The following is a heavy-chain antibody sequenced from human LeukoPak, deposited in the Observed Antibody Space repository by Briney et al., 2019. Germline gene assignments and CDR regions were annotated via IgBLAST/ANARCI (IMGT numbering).Heavy chain of an antibody. CDR3: TTYYVWGSYRYIKTIQPDY. D-gene: IGHD3-16*02. J-gene: IGHJ4*02. V-gene: IGHV3-15*01. CDR2: IKSKTEGGTT. Sequence: GGSLRLSCAASGFTFSIYAMSWVRQAPGKGLEWVGRIKSKTEGGTTDYAAPVKGRFTISRDDSKNTLYLQMNSLKTEDTAVYYCTTYYVWGSYRYIKTIQPDYWGQGTLVTVSS. CDR1: GFTFSIYA.